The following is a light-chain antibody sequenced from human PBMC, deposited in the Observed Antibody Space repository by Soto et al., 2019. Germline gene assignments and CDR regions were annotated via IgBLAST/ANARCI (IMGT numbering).Light chain of an antibody. CDR2: AAS. CDR1: QSISDF. CDR3: QQSYSTPQS. J-gene: IGKJ1*01. Sequence: DIQMTQSPYSLSASAGDRVTITCRASQSISDFVNWYQQKPGKAPKHLIYAASSLQSGVPSRFSGSGSGTDFTLTISSLQPEDFATYYCQQSYSTPQSFGQGTKVDI. V-gene: IGKV1-39*01.